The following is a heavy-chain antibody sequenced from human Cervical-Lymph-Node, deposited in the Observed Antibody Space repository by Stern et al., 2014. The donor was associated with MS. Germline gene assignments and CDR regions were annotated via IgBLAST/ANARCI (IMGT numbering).Heavy chain of an antibody. Sequence: VQLGQSGAEVKKPGESLKISCKGSGYNFASYWIGWGRQVPGKGLEWMGIIYPDDSDARYTPSFQGQVTMSADKSIGTAYLQWSSLKASDTAFYFCARKGTYGLDYWGQGALVTVSS. CDR3: ARKGTYGLDY. J-gene: IGHJ4*02. D-gene: IGHD3-10*01. CDR1: GYNFASYW. CDR2: IYPDDSDA. V-gene: IGHV5-51*01.